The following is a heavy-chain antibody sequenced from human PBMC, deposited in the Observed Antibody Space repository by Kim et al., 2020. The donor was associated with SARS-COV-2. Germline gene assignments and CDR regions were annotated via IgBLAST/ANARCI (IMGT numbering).Heavy chain of an antibody. CDR3: ARAAIVAAAAT. V-gene: IGHV6-1*01. D-gene: IGHD6-13*01. J-gene: IGHJ5*02. Sequence: DYAVSVRGRITINPDTSKNQFSLQLNSVTPEDTAVYYCARAAIVAAAATWGQGTLVTVSS.